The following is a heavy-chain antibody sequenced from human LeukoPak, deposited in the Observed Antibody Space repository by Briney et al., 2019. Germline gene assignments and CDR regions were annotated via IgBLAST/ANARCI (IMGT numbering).Heavy chain of an antibody. CDR1: GGSFSGYY. V-gene: IGHV4-34*01. D-gene: IGHD4-17*01. CDR3: ARGYGDYVY. CDR2: INHSGST. J-gene: IGHJ4*02. Sequence: SETLSLTCAVYGGSFSGYYWSWIRQPPGKGLEWIGEINHSGSTNYIPSLKSRVTISVDTSKNQFSLKLSSVTAADTAVYYCARGYGDYVYWGQGTLVTVSS.